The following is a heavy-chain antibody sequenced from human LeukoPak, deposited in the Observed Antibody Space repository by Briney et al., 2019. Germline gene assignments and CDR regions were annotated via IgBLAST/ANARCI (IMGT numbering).Heavy chain of an antibody. CDR2: MYYSGSI. D-gene: IGHD3-10*01. J-gene: IGHJ4*02. CDR3: ARTRYYYGSRSYGAPYYFDY. V-gene: IGHV4-39*01. CDR1: GGSISSGSYC. Sequence: SETLSLTCTVSGGSISSGSYCWGWIRQPPGKGLEWIGSMYYSGSIYNNPSLKSRVTISVNTSKNQFSLKLSSVTAADTAVYYCARTRYYYGSRSYGAPYYFDYWGQGTLVTVSS.